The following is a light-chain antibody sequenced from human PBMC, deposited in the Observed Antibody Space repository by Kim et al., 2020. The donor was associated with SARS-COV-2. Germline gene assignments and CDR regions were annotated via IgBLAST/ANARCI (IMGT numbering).Light chain of an antibody. Sequence: QLITISCTGTSSDVGGYNYVSWYQQHPDKAPKLMIYGVSNRPSGVSNRFSGSKSGNTASLTISGLQAEDEADYYCSSYTSGSTNYVFGTGTKVTVL. CDR2: GVS. CDR3: SSYTSGSTNYV. J-gene: IGLJ1*01. CDR1: SSDVGGYNY. V-gene: IGLV2-14*03.